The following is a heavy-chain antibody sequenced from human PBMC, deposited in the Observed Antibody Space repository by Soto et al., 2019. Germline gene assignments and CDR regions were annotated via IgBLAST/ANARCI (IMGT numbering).Heavy chain of an antibody. Sequence: EVQLVESGGGLVQRGGSLRLSCAASGFTFNTYWMAWVRQAPGKGPEWVASIKQDGGETFYMDSVRGRFTISRDNAKNSLYLQMNSLRAEDMAVYYCAREVRATFDPWGPGTLVTVAS. CDR2: IKQDGGET. D-gene: IGHD1-26*01. J-gene: IGHJ5*02. V-gene: IGHV3-7*01. CDR1: GFTFNTYW. CDR3: AREVRATFDP.